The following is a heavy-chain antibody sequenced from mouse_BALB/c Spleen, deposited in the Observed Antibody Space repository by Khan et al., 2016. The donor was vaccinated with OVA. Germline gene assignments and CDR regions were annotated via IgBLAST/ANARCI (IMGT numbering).Heavy chain of an antibody. J-gene: IGHJ2*01. CDR1: GYSITSDYA. CDR3: ASVYGGDFDY. V-gene: IGHV3-2*02. CDR2: ISYSGNT. D-gene: IGHD1-1*01. Sequence: EVQLQESGPGLVKPSQSLSLICTVTGYSITSDYAWNWIRQFPGNKLEWMGFISYSGNTKYNPSLTSRISITRDTSKNQFFLQLNSVTTEDTATYYCASVYGGDFDYWGQGTTLTVSS.